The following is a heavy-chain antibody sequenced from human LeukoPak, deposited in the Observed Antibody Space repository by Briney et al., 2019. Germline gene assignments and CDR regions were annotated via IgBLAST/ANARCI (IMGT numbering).Heavy chain of an antibody. D-gene: IGHD6-19*01. J-gene: IGHJ2*01. CDR2: IKSKTDGGTT. CDR1: GFTFSNAW. Sequence: GGSLRLSCAASGFTFSNAWMSWVRQAPGKGLEWVGRIKSKTDGGTTDYAAPVKGRFTISRDDSKNTLYLQMNSLKTEDTAVYYCTTAPSKGIAVAAPPYWYFDLWGRGTLVTVSS. CDR3: TTAPSKGIAVAAPPYWYFDL. V-gene: IGHV3-15*01.